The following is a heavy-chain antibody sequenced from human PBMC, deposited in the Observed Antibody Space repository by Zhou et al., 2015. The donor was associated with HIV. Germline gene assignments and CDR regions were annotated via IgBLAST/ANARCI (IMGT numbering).Heavy chain of an antibody. CDR2: IIPIFGTA. D-gene: IGHD2-15*01. J-gene: IGHJ4*02. CDR1: GGTFSSYA. V-gene: IGHV1-69*01. Sequence: QVQLVQSGAEVKKPGSSVKVSCKASGGTFSSYAISWVRQAPGQGLEWMGGIIPIFGTANYAQKFQGRVTITADESTSTAYMELSSLRSEDTAVYYCAKASQRRDIVHLKALLDFWGQGTLVTVSS. CDR3: AKASQRRDIVHLKALLDF.